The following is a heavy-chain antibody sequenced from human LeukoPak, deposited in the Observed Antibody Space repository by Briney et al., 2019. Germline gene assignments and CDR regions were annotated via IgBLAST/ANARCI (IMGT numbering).Heavy chain of an antibody. J-gene: IGHJ3*02. Sequence: PGGSLRLSCAASGFTFSSYSMNWVRQAPGKGLEWVSYISSSSSTIYYADSVKGRFTISRDNAKNSLYLQMNSLRDEDTAVYYCAREPYYYDSSGYPHAFDIWGQGTMVTVS. CDR1: GFTFSSYS. V-gene: IGHV3-48*02. CDR3: AREPYYYDSSGYPHAFDI. D-gene: IGHD3-22*01. CDR2: ISSSSSTI.